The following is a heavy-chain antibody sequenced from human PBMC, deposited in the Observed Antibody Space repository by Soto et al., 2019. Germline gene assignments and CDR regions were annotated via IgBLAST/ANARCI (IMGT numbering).Heavy chain of an antibody. Sequence: XVSCKASGYTFTSYGISWVRQAPGQGLERTGWISAYNGNTNYAQKLQGRVTMTTDTSTSTAYMELRSLRSDDTAVYYCAXXXXVVAXLDAFXIWGXGTMVTVSS. CDR3: AXXXXVVAXLDAFXI. D-gene: IGHD2-15*01. J-gene: IGHJ3*02. V-gene: IGHV1-18*01. CDR1: GYTFTSYG. CDR2: ISAYNGNT.